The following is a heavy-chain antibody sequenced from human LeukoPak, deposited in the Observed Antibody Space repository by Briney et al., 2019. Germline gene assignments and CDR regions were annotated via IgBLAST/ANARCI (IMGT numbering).Heavy chain of an antibody. CDR2: ISSNGGST. D-gene: IGHD3-9*01. Sequence: GGSLCLYCAASGFTFSSYAMHWVRQAPGKGLEYVSAISSNGGSTDYANSVKGRFTISRDNSKNTLYLQMGSLRAEDMAVYYRARAGGYDILTGYSYWGQGTLVTVSS. V-gene: IGHV3-64*01. J-gene: IGHJ4*02. CDR1: GFTFSSYA. CDR3: ARAGGYDILTGYSY.